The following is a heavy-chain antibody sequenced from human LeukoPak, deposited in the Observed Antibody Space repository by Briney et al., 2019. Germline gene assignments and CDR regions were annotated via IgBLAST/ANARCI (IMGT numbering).Heavy chain of an antibody. D-gene: IGHD2-2*01. J-gene: IGHJ6*02. CDR2: INHSGST. CDR1: GGSVSSGSYY. CDR3: ARGYHALYPHYYYYYGMDV. V-gene: IGHV4-39*07. Sequence: PSETLSLTCTVSGGSVSSGSYYWSWIRQPPGKGLEWIGEINHSGSTNYNPSLKSRVTISVDTSKNQFSLKLSSVTAADTAVHYCARGYHALYPHYYYYYGMDVWGQGTTVTVSS.